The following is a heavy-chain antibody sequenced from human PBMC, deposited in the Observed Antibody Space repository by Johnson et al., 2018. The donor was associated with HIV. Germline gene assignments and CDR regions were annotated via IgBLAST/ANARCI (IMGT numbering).Heavy chain of an antibody. V-gene: IGHV3-30*03. J-gene: IGHJ3*01. CDR3: ARGYCTSSSHCDAFDL. Sequence: QVQLVESGGGLVQPGGSLRLSCAASGFTFSCYDMHWVCQAPGKGPAWVAVISYDGSKKYYATSVKGRFTIHSYNSKNTLYRQMNSLRAEDTAVYFCARGYCTSSSHCDAFDLGGQGTMVTVSS. D-gene: IGHD2-2*01. CDR1: GFTFSCYD. CDR2: ISYDGSKK.